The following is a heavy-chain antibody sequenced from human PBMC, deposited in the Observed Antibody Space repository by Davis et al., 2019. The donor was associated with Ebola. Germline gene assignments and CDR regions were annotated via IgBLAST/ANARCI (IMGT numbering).Heavy chain of an antibody. CDR1: GFTFSSYS. CDR2: ISSSSSYI. D-gene: IGHD3-16*01. CDR3: ASIMITFGGVSLFDY. J-gene: IGHJ4*02. Sequence: GGSLRLSCAASGFTFSSYSMNWVRQAPGKGLEWVSSISSSSSYIYYADSVKGRFTNSRDNAKNSLYLQMNSLRAEDTAVYYCASIMITFGGVSLFDYWGQGTLVTVSS. V-gene: IGHV3-21*01.